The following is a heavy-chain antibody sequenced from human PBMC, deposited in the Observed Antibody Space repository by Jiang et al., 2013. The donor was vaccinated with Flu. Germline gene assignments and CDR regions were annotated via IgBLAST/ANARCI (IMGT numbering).Heavy chain of an antibody. V-gene: IGHV3-74*01. CDR1: GFTFSSYW. CDR3: VRGADSSTEFDY. D-gene: IGHD6-13*01. CDR2: IKTDGSSR. Sequence: PGGSLRLSCAASGFTFSSYWMHWVRQAPGKGLVWVSHIKTDGSSRNYADSVKGRFTISRDNAKNTLYLQMNSLRVEDTAVYYCVRGADSSTEFDYWGQGTLVTVSS. J-gene: IGHJ4*02.